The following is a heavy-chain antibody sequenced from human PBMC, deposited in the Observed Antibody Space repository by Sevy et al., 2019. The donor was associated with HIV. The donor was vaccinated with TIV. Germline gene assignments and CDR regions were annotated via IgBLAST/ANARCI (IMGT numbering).Heavy chain of an antibody. CDR1: GYRFASYW. J-gene: IGHJ4*02. Sequence: GESLKISCQTSGYRFASYWIAWVRQKPGICLEWVATLFPGNYDIRHSPSFRGRVTASADKSISTTYLQWSSLEASDTGIYFCARGPLVNPVDYFDSSGQGTWVTVSS. D-gene: IGHD3-9*01. CDR3: ARGPLVNPVDYFDS. CDR2: LFPGNYDI. V-gene: IGHV5-51*01.